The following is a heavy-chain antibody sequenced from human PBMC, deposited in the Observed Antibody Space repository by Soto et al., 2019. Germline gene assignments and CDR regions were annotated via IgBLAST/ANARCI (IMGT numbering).Heavy chain of an antibody. CDR1: GFAFSDYY. Sequence: QVQLVQSGGGLVKPGGSLTLSCAASGFAFSDYYMTWIRQAPGKGLEWVSSLSNSGTYTNYADSVKGRFITSRDNAKNSLFLHLNSLRAEDTAVYFCARDRYVSDYWGQGALVTVSS. V-gene: IGHV3-11*05. CDR2: LSNSGTYT. CDR3: ARDRYVSDY. J-gene: IGHJ4*02. D-gene: IGHD3-16*01.